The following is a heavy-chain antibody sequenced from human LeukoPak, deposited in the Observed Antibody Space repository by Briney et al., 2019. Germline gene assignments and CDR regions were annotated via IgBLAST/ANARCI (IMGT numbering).Heavy chain of an antibody. D-gene: IGHD2-21*02. CDR2: ISGSGGST. Sequence: PGGSLRLSCAASGFTFSSYAMSWVRQARGKGLEWVAAISGSGGSTYYADSVKGRFTISRDNSKNTLYLQMNRLIAEDTAVDYCAKGVVTVIIYYYYMDAWGKGTPVTVSS. J-gene: IGHJ6*03. CDR1: GFTFSSYA. V-gene: IGHV3-23*01. CDR3: AKGVVTVIIYYYYMDA.